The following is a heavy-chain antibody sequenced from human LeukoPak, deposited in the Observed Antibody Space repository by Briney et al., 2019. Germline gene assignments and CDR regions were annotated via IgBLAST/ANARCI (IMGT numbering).Heavy chain of an antibody. CDR2: IYYSGST. CDR1: DGSISSGDYY. J-gene: IGHJ6*04. Sequence: PSETLSLTCTVSDGSISSGDYYWSWIRQPPGKGLEWIGYIYYSGSTYYNPSLKSRVTISVDTSKNQFSLKLSSVTAADTAVYYCAREGGEPRDFGATPFLDVWGKGTTVTVSS. V-gene: IGHV4-30-4*08. CDR3: AREGGEPRDFGATPFLDV. D-gene: IGHD3-3*01.